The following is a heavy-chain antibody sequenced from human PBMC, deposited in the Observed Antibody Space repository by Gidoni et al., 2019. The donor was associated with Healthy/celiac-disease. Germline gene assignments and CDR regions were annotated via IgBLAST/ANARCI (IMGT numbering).Heavy chain of an antibody. Sequence: EVQLLESGGGLVQPGGSLILSCPASGFTFSSYALSWVRQAPGKGLEWVSAISGSGGSTYYADSVKGRFTISRDNSKNTLYLQRNSLRAEDTAVYYCAKDPVYYYDSSGDGAFDIWGQGTMVTVSS. CDR1: GFTFSSYA. CDR2: ISGSGGST. CDR3: AKDPVYYYDSSGDGAFDI. V-gene: IGHV3-23*01. J-gene: IGHJ3*02. D-gene: IGHD3-22*01.